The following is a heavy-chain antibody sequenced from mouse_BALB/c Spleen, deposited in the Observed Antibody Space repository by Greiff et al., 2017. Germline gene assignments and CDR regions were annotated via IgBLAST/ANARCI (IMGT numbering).Heavy chain of an antibody. J-gene: IGHJ3*01. D-gene: IGHD1-1*01. CDR3: ARFPPYYYGSAWFAY. CDR1: GYTFTSYC. V-gene: IGHV1-7*01. CDR2: INPSTGYT. Sequence: VQLQQSGAELVKPGASVKMSCKASGYTFTSYCMHWVKQRPGQGLEWIGYINPSTGYTEYNQKFKDKATLTADKSSSTAYMQLSSLTSEDSAVYYCARFPPYYYGSAWFAYWGQGTLVTVSA.